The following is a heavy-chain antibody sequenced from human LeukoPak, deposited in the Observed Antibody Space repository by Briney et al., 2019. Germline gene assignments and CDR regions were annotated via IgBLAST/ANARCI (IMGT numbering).Heavy chain of an antibody. Sequence: PGGSLSLSCQAPGNYWMPWVPQAPGKGLVWVSHINSDGSWTSYADSVKGRFTISKDNAKNTVYLQMNSLRAEDTAVYYCVSFYETYWGRGTLVTVSS. CDR1: GNYW. V-gene: IGHV3-74*01. CDR2: INSDGSWT. J-gene: IGHJ4*02. D-gene: IGHD2/OR15-2a*01. CDR3: VSFYETY.